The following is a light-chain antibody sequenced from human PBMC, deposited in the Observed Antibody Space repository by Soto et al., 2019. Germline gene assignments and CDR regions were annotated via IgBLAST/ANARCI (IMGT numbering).Light chain of an antibody. CDR2: EVS. CDR3: SSDAGSNTVV. CDR1: SSDVGGYTF. Sequence: QSALTQPPSASGSPGQSVTISCTGSSSDVGGYTFVSWYQQHPGKAPKVMIFEVSKRPSGVPDRFSGSKSGNTASLTVSGLQAEDEADYYCSSDAGSNTVVFGGGTKLTVL. V-gene: IGLV2-8*01. J-gene: IGLJ2*01.